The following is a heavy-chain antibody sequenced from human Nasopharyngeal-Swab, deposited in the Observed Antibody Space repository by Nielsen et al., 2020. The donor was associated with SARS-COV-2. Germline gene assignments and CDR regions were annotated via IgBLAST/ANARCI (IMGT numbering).Heavy chain of an antibody. Sequence: LTCAASGFTFSSYAMHWVRPAPGKGLEWVAVISYDGSNKYYADSVKGRFTISRDNSKNTLYLQMNSLRAEDTAVYYCARAFGGGYYYGMDVWGQGTTVTVSS. CDR1: GFTFSSYA. CDR2: ISYDGSNK. CDR3: ARAFGGGYYYGMDV. V-gene: IGHV3-30-3*01. J-gene: IGHJ6*02. D-gene: IGHD3-10*01.